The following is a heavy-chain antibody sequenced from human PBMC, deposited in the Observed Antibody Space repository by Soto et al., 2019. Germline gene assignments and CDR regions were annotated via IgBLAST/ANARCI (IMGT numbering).Heavy chain of an antibody. V-gene: IGHV4-59*01. CDR2: IYYSGGT. CDR3: ARGDIAAADKFDP. D-gene: IGHD6-13*01. J-gene: IGHJ5*02. Sequence: SETLSLTCTVSGGSISSYYWSWIRQPPGKGLEWIGYIYYSGGTNYNPSLKSRVTISVDTSKNQFSLKLSSVTAADTAVYYCARGDIAAADKFDPWGQGTLVTVSS. CDR1: GGSISSYY.